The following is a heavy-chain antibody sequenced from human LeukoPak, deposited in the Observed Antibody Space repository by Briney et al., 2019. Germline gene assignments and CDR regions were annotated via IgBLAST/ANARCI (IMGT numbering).Heavy chain of an antibody. CDR3: ARARFVQLWLRKTAYNWFDP. D-gene: IGHD5-18*01. CDR2: MNPNSGNT. J-gene: IGHJ5*02. V-gene: IGHV1-8*01. CDR1: GFTFTSYD. Sequence: ASVKVSCKASGFTFTSYDINWVRQATGQGLEWMGWMNPNSGNTGYAQKFQGRVTMTRNTSISTAYMELSSLRSEDTAVYYCARARFVQLWLRKTAYNWFDPWGQGTLVTVSS.